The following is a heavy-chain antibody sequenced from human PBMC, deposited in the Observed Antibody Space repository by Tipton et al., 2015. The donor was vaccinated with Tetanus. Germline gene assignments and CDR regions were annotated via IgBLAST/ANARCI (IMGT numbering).Heavy chain of an antibody. CDR2: IYYNGST. CDR3: ARDSNFYSYSYKGMDV. Sequence: GLVKPSETLSLNCTVSGGSISDKKYYWSWIRQSPGKGLEWIGHIYYNGSTKYNPSLKSRVTVSLDTSKKHFSLRLRSVTAADTAVYYCARDSNFYSYSYKGMDVWGQGTTVTVSS. J-gene: IGHJ6*02. V-gene: IGHV4-61*03. CDR1: GGSISDKKYY. D-gene: IGHD4-11*01.